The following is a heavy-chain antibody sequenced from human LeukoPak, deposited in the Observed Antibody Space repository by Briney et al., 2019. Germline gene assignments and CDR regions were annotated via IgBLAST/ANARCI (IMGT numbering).Heavy chain of an antibody. J-gene: IGHJ4*02. V-gene: IGHV1-24*01. D-gene: IGHD7-27*01. CDR3: ATDRSDWGPRNIYYFDY. CDR1: GYTLTELS. CDR2: FDPEDGET. Sequence: VKVSCKVSGYTLTELSMHWVRQAPGKGLEWMGGFDPEDGETIYAQKFQGRVTMTEDTSTDTAYMELSSLRSEDTAVYYCATDRSDWGPRNIYYFDYWGQGTLVTVSS.